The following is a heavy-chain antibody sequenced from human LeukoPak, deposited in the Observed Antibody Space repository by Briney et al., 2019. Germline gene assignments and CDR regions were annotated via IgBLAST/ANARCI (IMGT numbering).Heavy chain of an antibody. CDR1: GFTSSAYG. CDR2: IWYDGSRK. J-gene: IGHJ3*01. CDR3: ARCTAAEAFDF. Sequence: GGSLRLSCAASGFTSSAYGMHWVRQAPGKGLEWVAVIWYDGSRKYYADSVKGRFTISRDNSKNTLYLQMNSLRAEDTAVYYCARCTAAEAFDFWGRGTMLTVSS. D-gene: IGHD6-25*01. V-gene: IGHV3-33*01.